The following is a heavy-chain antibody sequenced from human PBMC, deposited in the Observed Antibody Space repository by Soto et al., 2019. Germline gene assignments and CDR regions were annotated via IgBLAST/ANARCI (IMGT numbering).Heavy chain of an antibody. V-gene: IGHV1-46*03. CDR1: GYTFTSYY. CDR3: ARGQVGAVSAVTTPIVFLSY. Sequence: QVQLVQSGAEVKKPGASVKVSCKASGYTFTSYYMHWVRQAPGQGLEWMGIINPSGGSTSYAQKFQGRVTMTRDTSTSTVYMELSSLSSEDTAVYYCARGQVGAVSAVTTPIVFLSYWGQGTLVTVSS. CDR2: INPSGGST. J-gene: IGHJ4*02. D-gene: IGHD1-26*01.